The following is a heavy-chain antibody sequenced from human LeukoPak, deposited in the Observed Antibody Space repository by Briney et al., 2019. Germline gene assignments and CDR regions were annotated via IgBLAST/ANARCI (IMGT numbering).Heavy chain of an antibody. Sequence: PSETLSLTCTVSGGSISSSNYYWGCIRQPPGKGLEWIGSMYSSGSTYYNPSLKSRLTISVDTSKNQFSLKLSSVTAADTAVYYCARSKADSSGYYYFDYWGQGTLVIVSS. CDR2: MYSSGST. CDR1: GGSISSSNYY. CDR3: ARSKADSSGYYYFDY. V-gene: IGHV4-39*01. J-gene: IGHJ4*02. D-gene: IGHD3-22*01.